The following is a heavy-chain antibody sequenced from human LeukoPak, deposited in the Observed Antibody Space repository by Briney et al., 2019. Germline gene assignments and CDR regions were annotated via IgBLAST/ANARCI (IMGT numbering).Heavy chain of an antibody. D-gene: IGHD1-26*01. CDR2: ISGSGGST. CDR1: GFTFSTYD. V-gene: IGHV3-23*01. J-gene: IGHJ4*02. Sequence: GGSLRLSCAVSGFTFSTYDMSWVRQAPGKGLEWASAISGSGGSTYYADSVKGRFTISRDNSKNTLYLQLKSLRAEDTAVYYCAKDSSSGTYFDYWGQGTLVTVSS. CDR3: AKDSSSGTYFDY.